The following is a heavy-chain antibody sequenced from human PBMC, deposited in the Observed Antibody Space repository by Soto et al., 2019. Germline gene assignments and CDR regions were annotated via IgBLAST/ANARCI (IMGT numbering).Heavy chain of an antibody. V-gene: IGHV3-15*07. CDR1: GFTFSNAW. CDR2: IKSKTDGGTT. J-gene: IGHJ6*02. CDR3: TTFSAATHPPPYYYYGMDV. Sequence: EVQLVESGGGLVKPGGSLRLSCAASGFTFSNAWMNWVRQAPGKGLEWVGRIKSKTDGGTTDYAAPVKGRFTISREDSKNTLYLQMNSLKNDDTAVYYYTTFSAATHPPPYYYYGMDVWGQGTTVTVSS. D-gene: IGHD2-15*01.